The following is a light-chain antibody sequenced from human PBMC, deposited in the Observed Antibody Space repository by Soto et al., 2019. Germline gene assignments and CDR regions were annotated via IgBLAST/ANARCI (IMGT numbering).Light chain of an antibody. CDR3: QQTHAVPLT. CDR2: GAS. J-gene: IGKJ5*01. V-gene: IGKV1-39*01. Sequence: DVQMTQSPSSLSASVGDRVTITCRASQPISNYSNWYQQKAGEAPKVLIFGASSLQSGVPSKFSGSGYGTDFTLIINNLHPDDFATYYCQQTHAVPLTFGQGTRL. CDR1: QPISNY.